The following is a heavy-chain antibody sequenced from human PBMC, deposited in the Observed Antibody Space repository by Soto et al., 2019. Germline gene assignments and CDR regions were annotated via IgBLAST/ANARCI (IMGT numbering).Heavy chain of an antibody. CDR3: ARDMITIFGVVTLYYYGMDV. D-gene: IGHD3-3*01. J-gene: IGHJ6*01. CDR2: ISSSSSYI. Sequence: EVQLVESGGGLVKPGGSLRLSCAASGFTFSSYSMNWVRQAPGKGLEWVSSISSSSSYIYYADSVKGRFTISRDNAKNSLYLQMNSLRAEDTAVYYCARDMITIFGVVTLYYYGMDVW. V-gene: IGHV3-21*01. CDR1: GFTFSSYS.